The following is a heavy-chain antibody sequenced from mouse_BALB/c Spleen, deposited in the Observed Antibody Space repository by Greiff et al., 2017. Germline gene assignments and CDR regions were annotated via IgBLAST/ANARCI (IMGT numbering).Heavy chain of an antibody. Sequence: VQLQESGPGLVAPSQSLSISCTVSGFSLTSYGVHWVRQPPGKGLEWLGVICAGGSTNYNSAIMSRLSISKDNSKSQVFLKLNSLQTDDAAMYYCASYGNYGDFDVWGAGTTVTVSS. V-gene: IGHV2-9*02. CDR1: GFSLTSYG. CDR3: ASYGNYGDFDV. CDR2: ICAGGST. D-gene: IGHD2-1*01. J-gene: IGHJ1*01.